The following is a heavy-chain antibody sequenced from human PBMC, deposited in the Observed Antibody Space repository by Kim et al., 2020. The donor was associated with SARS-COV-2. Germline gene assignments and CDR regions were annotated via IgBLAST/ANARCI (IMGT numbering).Heavy chain of an antibody. V-gene: IGHV3-30*18. CDR1: GFTFSSYG. D-gene: IGHD6-19*01. Sequence: GGSLRLSCAASGFTFSSYGMHWVRQAPGKGLEWVAVISYDGSNKYYADSVKGRFTISRDNSKNTLYLQMNSLRAEDTAVYYCAKGVGYNSGWTGFDYWGQGALVTVSS. CDR3: AKGVGYNSGWTGFDY. J-gene: IGHJ4*02. CDR2: ISYDGSNK.